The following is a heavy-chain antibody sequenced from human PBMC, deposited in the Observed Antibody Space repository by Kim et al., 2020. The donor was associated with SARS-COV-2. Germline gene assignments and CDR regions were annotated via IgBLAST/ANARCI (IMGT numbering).Heavy chain of an antibody. CDR3: ARDREVVREDFHYDALDI. D-gene: IGHD3-10*01. Sequence: VKGRFTVSRDNAKNSLYLQVNSLRADDTAVYYCARDREVVREDFHYDALDIWGLGTMVTVSS. V-gene: IGHV3-11*05. J-gene: IGHJ3*02.